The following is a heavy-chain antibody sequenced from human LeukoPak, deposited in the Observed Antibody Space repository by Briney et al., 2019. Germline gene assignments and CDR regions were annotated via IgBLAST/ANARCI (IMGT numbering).Heavy chain of an antibody. CDR3: ARFSPALAIRGAFDI. CDR2: IYYSGST. J-gene: IGHJ3*02. Sequence: SQTLSLTCTVSGGSISSGGYYWSWIRQHPGKGLEWIGYIYYSGSTYYNPSLKSRVTISVDTSKNQFSLKLSSVTAADTAVYYCARFSPALAIRGAFDIWGQGTMVTVSS. V-gene: IGHV4-31*03. CDR1: GGSISSGGYY. D-gene: IGHD5-24*01.